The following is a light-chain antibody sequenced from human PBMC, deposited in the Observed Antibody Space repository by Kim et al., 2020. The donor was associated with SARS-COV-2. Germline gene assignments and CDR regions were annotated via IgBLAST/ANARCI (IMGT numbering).Light chain of an antibody. CDR3: QAWDSSTAV. J-gene: IGLJ3*02. CDR1: KLGDKY. Sequence: GTPGQTASITCSGTKLGDKYAYWYQQKPGQSPVLVIYQHTKRPSGISQRLSGSSSGNTATLTISPAQTMDEADYYCQAWDSSTAVFGGGTQLTVL. V-gene: IGLV3-1*01. CDR2: QHT.